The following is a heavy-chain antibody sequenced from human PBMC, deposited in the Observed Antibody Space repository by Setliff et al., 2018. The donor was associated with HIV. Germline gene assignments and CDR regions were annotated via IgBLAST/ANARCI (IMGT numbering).Heavy chain of an antibody. D-gene: IGHD6-13*01. CDR1: GFSFSSYW. J-gene: IGHJ4*02. CDR3: AKDPFTSSWYGFDY. Sequence: GGSLRLSCAASGFSFSSYWMSWVRQAPGKGLEWVANIKQDGSEKYYVDSVRGRFTISRDNAKNSLYLQMNSLRAEDTAVYYCAKDPFTSSWYGFDYWGQGALVTVSS. CDR2: IKQDGSEK. V-gene: IGHV3-7*01.